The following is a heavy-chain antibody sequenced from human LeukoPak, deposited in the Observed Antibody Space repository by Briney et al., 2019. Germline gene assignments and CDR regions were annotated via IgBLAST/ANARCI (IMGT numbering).Heavy chain of an antibody. CDR2: INPNSGGT. J-gene: IGHJ4*02. CDR3: ARSVYCSGGSCYSGHLN. V-gene: IGHV1-2*02. Sequence: ASVKVSCKASGYTFTGYYMHWVRQAPGQGLEWMGWINPNSGGTNYAQKFQGRVTMTRDTSISTAYMELSRLRSDDTAVYYCARSVYCSGGSCYSGHLNWGQGTLVTVSS. D-gene: IGHD2-15*01. CDR1: GYTFTGYY.